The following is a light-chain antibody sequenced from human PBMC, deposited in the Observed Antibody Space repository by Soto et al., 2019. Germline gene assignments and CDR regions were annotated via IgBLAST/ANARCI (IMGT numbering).Light chain of an antibody. J-gene: IGKJ1*01. CDR1: QDISHY. CDR3: LQHNSYPWT. CDR2: AVS. Sequence: DIQVTQSPSAMSASVGDRVTITCRASQDISHYLAWFQQKPGKVPERLIFAVSNLESGVPSRFCGSGSGTEFTLTITSLQPEDFATYYCLQHNSYPWTFGQGTKVDIK. V-gene: IGKV1-17*03.